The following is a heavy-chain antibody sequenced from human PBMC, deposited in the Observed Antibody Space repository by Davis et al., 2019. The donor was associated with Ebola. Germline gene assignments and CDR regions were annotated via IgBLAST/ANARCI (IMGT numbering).Heavy chain of an antibody. Sequence: MPSETLSLTCTVSAASISSSSYYWGWIRQPPGKGLEWIGTIHYTGSTHYNPSLKSRVTISVDTSKNQFSLKLSSVTAADTAVYYCARGNYGDYIVLYYDNMDVWGQGTTVTVSS. D-gene: IGHD4-17*01. V-gene: IGHV4-39*01. CDR3: ARGNYGDYIVLYYDNMDV. CDR1: AASISSSSYY. CDR2: IHYTGST. J-gene: IGHJ6*02.